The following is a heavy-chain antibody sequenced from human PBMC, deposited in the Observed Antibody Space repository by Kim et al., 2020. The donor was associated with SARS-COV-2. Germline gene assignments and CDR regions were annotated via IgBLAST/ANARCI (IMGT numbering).Heavy chain of an antibody. CDR1: GFTFSSYW. J-gene: IGHJ5*02. V-gene: IGHV3-7*03. CDR2: IKQDGSEK. Sequence: GGSLRLSCAASGFTFSSYWMSWVRQAPGKGLEWVANIKQDGSEKYYVDSVKGRFTISRDNAKNSLYLQMNSLRAEDTAVYYCARRYRYNWNDGRWVFDPWGQGTLVTVSS. D-gene: IGHD1-1*01. CDR3: ARRYRYNWNDGRWVFDP.